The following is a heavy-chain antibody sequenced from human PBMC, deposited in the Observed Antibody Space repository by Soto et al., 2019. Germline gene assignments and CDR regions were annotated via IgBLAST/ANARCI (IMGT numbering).Heavy chain of an antibody. CDR3: ASSAGLDHLLNYYGLNV. J-gene: IGHJ6*02. V-gene: IGHV1-69*01. CDR1: GGTFTSIA. CDR2: IIPVLGTA. Sequence: QVHLVQSSAEVKKPGSSVKVSCKASGGTFTSIAFSWVRQAPGQGLEWMGGIIPVLGTANYAQKFQARVTITADEYTTTVHMELSSLRSDDTAVYYCASSAGLDHLLNYYGLNVWGQGTTVTV. D-gene: IGHD6-13*01.